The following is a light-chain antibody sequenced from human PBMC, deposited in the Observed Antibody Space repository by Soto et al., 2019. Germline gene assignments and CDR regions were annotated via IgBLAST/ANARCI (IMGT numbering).Light chain of an antibody. V-gene: IGLV2-14*01. J-gene: IGLJ1*01. Sequence: QSALTQPASVSGSPGQSITISCTGTSSDVGDYPYVSWYQQHPGKVPKLIIYEVTNRPSGVTSRFSGSKSENTASLTISGLQAEDEADYYGSSYSATNTLVFGSGTKVTVL. CDR3: SSYSATNTLV. CDR2: EVT. CDR1: SSDVGDYPY.